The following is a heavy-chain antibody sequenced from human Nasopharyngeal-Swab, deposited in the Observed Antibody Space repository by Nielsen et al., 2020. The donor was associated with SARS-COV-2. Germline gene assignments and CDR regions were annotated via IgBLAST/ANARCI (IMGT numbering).Heavy chain of an antibody. CDR2: IKQDGSEK. J-gene: IGHJ4*02. Sequence: VRQAPGKGLEWVANIKQDGSEKYYVDSVKGRFTISRDNAKNSLYLQMNSLRAEDTAVYYCARDRVSDYRRSPFDYWGQGTLVTVSS. CDR3: ARDRVSDYRRSPFDY. V-gene: IGHV3-7*03. D-gene: IGHD4-11*01.